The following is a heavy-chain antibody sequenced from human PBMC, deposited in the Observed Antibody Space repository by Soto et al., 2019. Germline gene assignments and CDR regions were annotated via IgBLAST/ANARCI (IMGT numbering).Heavy chain of an antibody. CDR2: ISYDGSNK. CDR1: GFTFSSYS. Sequence: XGCLRLTCAASGFTFSSYSMHWVRQAPGKGLEWVAFISYDGSNKYFADSVKGRFTISRDNSKNTLYLQMNSLRAEDTAVYYCATEYYDILTGYLKRGFDDWGQGTLVTVSS. V-gene: IGHV3-30*03. D-gene: IGHD3-9*01. CDR3: ATEYYDILTGYLKRGFDD. J-gene: IGHJ4*02.